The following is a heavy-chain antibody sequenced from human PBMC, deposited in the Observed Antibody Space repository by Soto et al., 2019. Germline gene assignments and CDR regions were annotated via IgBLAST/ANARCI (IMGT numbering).Heavy chain of an antibody. D-gene: IGHD3-22*01. CDR1: GGSFSGYY. CDR2: INHSGST. CDR3: ASRGYSPYYYYYGMDV. Sequence: SETLSLTCAVYGGSFSGYYWSWIRQPPGKGLEWIGEINHSGSTNYNPSLKSRVTISVDTSKNQFSLKLSSVTAADTAVYYCASRGYSPYYYYYGMDVWGQGTTVTVSS. J-gene: IGHJ6*02. V-gene: IGHV4-34*01.